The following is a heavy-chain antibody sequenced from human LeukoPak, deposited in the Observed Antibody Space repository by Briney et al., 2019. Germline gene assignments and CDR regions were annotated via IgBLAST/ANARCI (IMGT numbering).Heavy chain of an antibody. V-gene: IGHV2-70*04. Sequence: SGPALVKPTQTLTLTCTFSGFSLSTSGMRVSWIRQPPGKALEWLARIDWDDDKFYSTSLKTRLTISKDTSKNQVVLTMTNMDPVDTATYYCARMSTYDILTGHFDYWGQGTLVPVSS. J-gene: IGHJ4*02. CDR3: ARMSTYDILTGHFDY. D-gene: IGHD3-9*01. CDR2: IDWDDDK. CDR1: GFSLSTSGMR.